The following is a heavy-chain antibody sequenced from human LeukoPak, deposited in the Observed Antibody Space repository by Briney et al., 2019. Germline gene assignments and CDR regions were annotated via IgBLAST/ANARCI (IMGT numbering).Heavy chain of an antibody. J-gene: IGHJ4*02. CDR3: ARDSPGYSSGWHQGYSDY. D-gene: IGHD6-19*01. CDR2: IYHSGST. V-gene: IGHV4-4*02. Sequence: SETLSLTCAVSGGSISSSNWWSWVRQPPGKGLEWIGEIYHSGSTNYNPSLKSRVTISVDKSKNQFSLKLSSVTAADTAVYYCARDSPGYSSGWHQGYSDYWGQGTLVTVSS. CDR1: GGSISSSNW.